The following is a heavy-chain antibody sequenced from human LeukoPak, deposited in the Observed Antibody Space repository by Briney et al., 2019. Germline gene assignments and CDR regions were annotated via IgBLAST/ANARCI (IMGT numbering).Heavy chain of an antibody. CDR3: ARDHPDYSSRGSGVDY. CDR2: ISSSSSTI. CDR1: GFTFSSYS. J-gene: IGHJ4*02. Sequence: PGGSLRLSCAASGFTFSSYSKNWVRQAPGKGWVWSSYISSSSSTIYYADSAKGRFTISRDNAKNSLYLQMNRLRAEDAAVYYCARDHPDYSSRGSGVDYWGQGTLVTVSS. V-gene: IGHV3-48*01. D-gene: IGHD6-13*01.